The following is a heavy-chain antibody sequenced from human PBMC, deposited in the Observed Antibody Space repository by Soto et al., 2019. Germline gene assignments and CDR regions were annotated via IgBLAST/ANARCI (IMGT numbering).Heavy chain of an antibody. V-gene: IGHV1-69*13. CDR1: GGTFSSYA. D-gene: IGHD6-6*01. CDR3: ASSPSEYSILKDYYHYYGMDV. J-gene: IGHJ6*02. CDR2: IIPIFGTA. Sequence: SVKVSCKASGGTFSSYAISWVRQAPGQGLEWMGGIIPIFGTANYAQKFQGRVTITADESTSTAYMELSSLRSEDTAVYYCASSPSEYSILKDYYHYYGMDVWCQGITVTVS.